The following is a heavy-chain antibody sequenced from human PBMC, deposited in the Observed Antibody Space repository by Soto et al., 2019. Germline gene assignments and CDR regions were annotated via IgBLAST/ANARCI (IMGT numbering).Heavy chain of an antibody. J-gene: IGHJ4*02. CDR3: ARVEYCTGGSGHTVPPRHLDY. V-gene: IGHV3-48*02. D-gene: IGHD2-15*01. CDR2: ISSSSSTI. Sequence: TGGSLSLACAASGYTFSSYAMSWARQAPGKGPEWVSYISSSSSTIYYADSVNGRFTISRDNAKSSLYLQMNSLRDEDTAVYYCARVEYCTGGSGHTVPPRHLDYWGLGTLVTVSS. CDR1: GYTFSSYA.